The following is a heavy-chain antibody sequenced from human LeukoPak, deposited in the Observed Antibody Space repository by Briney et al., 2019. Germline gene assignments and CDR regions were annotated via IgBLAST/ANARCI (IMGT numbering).Heavy chain of an antibody. CDR2: INSDGNST. CDR1: GFTFSRNW. V-gene: IGHV3-74*01. Sequence: GGSLRLSCAASGFTFSRNWMNWVRQAPGKGLVWVSRINSDGNSTRYADSVKGRFTISRDNAKNMLYLQMNSLRAEDTAVYYCALKGYVDAFDIWGQGTMVTVSS. J-gene: IGHJ3*02. D-gene: IGHD5-12*01. CDR3: ALKGYVDAFDI.